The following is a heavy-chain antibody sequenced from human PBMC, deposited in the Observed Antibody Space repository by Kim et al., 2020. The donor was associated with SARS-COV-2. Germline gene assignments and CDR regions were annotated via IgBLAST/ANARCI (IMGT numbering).Heavy chain of an antibody. J-gene: IGHJ4*02. D-gene: IGHD3-10*01. CDR2: ISYDGSNK. V-gene: IGHV3-30*18. Sequence: GGSLRLSCAASGFTFSSYGMHWVRQAPGKGLEWVAVISYDGSNKYYADAVQGRFTISRDNSKNTLYLQMNSLRAEDTAVYYCAKGSGSYYSDFDYWGQGTLVTVSS. CDR1: GFTFSSYG. CDR3: AKGSGSYYSDFDY.